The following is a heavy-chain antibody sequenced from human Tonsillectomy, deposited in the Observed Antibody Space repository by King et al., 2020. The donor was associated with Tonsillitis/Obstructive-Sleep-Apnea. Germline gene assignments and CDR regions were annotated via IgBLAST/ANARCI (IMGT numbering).Heavy chain of an antibody. CDR3: ARYTGGSCDYDFLYY. D-gene: IGHD5-12*01. J-gene: IGHJ4*02. V-gene: IGHV5-51*01. CDR1: GYSFTNYW. Sequence: VQLVESGAEVKKPGESLKISCKGSGYSFTNYWIGWVRQMPGKGLEWMGIVYPGDSDTRYSPSFQGQVTISADKSISTAFLRWSSLKASATAIYYCARYTGGSCDYDFLYYCGQRTLFTVSS. CDR2: VYPGDSDT.